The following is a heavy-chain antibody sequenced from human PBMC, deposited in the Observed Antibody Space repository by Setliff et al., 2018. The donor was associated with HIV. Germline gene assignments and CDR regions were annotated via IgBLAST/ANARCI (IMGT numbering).Heavy chain of an antibody. D-gene: IGHD6-19*01. V-gene: IGHV4-4*07. CDR1: GGSTSSDT. J-gene: IGHJ4*02. CDR3: ARELFGSGWYADS. CDR2: IYRSGST. Sequence: SETLSLTCIVSGGSTSSDTWSWIRQPAGQGLEWIGRIYRSGSTNYNTPLESRVTMSVDTSKNQFTLKLSSVTAADTAVDYCARELFGSGWYADSWGQGTLVTVSS.